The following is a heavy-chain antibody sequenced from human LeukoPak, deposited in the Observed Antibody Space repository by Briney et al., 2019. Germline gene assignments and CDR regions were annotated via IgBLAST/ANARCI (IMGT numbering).Heavy chain of an antibody. Sequence: GGSLRLSCAASGFTFSSNAMTWVRLAPGKGLECVSAVTAAGDTTYYADSVKGRFTISRDNSKNTLYLQMNSLRAGDTAVYYCAKGSKLVVITRDHYMAVWGKGTTVTISS. V-gene: IGHV3-23*01. CDR3: AKGSKLVVITRDHYMAV. CDR1: GFTFSSNA. J-gene: IGHJ6*03. D-gene: IGHD3-22*01. CDR2: VTAAGDTT.